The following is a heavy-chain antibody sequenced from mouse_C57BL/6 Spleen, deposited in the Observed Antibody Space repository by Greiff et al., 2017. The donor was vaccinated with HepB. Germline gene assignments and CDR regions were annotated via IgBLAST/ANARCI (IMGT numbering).Heavy chain of an antibody. V-gene: IGHV1-61*01. CDR2: IYPSDSET. CDR1: GYTFTSYW. CDR3: ARRGLRYAMDY. J-gene: IGHJ4*01. Sequence: QVQLQQPGAELVRPGSSVKLSCKASGYTFTSYWMDWVKQRPGQGLEWIGNIYPSDSETHYNQKFKDKATLTVAKSSSTAYMQLSSLTSEDSAVYYCARRGLRYAMDYWGQGTSVTVSS. D-gene: IGHD1-1*01.